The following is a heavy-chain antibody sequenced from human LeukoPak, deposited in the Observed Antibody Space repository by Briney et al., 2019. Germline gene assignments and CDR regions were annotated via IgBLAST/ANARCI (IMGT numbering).Heavy chain of an antibody. CDR1: GFTFSSYA. D-gene: IGHD2-15*01. V-gene: IGHV3-23*01. CDR2: IRGSGDST. CDR3: AGGQGWHFDL. J-gene: IGHJ2*01. Sequence: GGSLRLSCAASGFTFSSYAMTWVRQAPGKGLEWVSSIRGSGDSTYYADSVKGRFTISRDNAKLYLQMNSLRADDTAVYYCAGGQGWHFDLWGLGTLITVSS.